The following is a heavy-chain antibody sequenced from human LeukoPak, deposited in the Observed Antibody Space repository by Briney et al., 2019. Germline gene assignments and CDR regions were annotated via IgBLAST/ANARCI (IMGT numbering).Heavy chain of an antibody. V-gene: IGHV1-46*03. J-gene: IGHJ3*02. D-gene: IGHD4-23*01. CDR1: GYTFTSYY. Sequence: ASVKVSFKASGYTFTSYYMRWVRQAPGQGLEWMGIINPSGGSTSYAQKFQGRVTMTRDTSTGTVYMELSSLRSEDTAVYYCARVVTDSGGRLDIWGQGTMVTVSS. CDR2: INPSGGST. CDR3: ARVVTDSGGRLDI.